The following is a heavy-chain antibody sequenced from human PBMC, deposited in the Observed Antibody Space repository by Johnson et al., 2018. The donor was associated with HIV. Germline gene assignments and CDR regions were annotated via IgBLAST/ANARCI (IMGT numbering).Heavy chain of an antibody. CDR1: GFTVSSNY. J-gene: IGHJ1*01. V-gene: IGHV3-53*01. CDR3: AKDHRSGLRRHRGLLGLRWAM. D-gene: IGHD4-17*01. Sequence: VQVVESGGGLIQPGGSLRLSCAASGFTVSSNYMSWVRQAPGKGLEWVSVIYSGGSTYTADSVKGRFTISRDNSKNTLYLQMNSLRAEDTAVYYCAKDHRSGLRRHRGLLGLRWAMWG. CDR2: IYSGGST.